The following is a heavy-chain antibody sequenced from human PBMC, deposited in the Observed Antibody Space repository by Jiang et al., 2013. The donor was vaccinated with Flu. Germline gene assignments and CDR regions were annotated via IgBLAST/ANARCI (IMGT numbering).Heavy chain of an antibody. D-gene: IGHD3-10*01. CDR3: AKGSYGSGSYYYHYYGMDV. V-gene: IGHV3-30*18. J-gene: IGHJ6*02. CDR2: ISYDGSNK. CDR1: GFTFSTYG. Sequence: RSLRLSCAASGFTFSTYGMHWVRQAPGKGLEWVAVISYDGSNKYSADSVKGRFTISRDNSKNTLYLQMNSLRAEDTALYYCAKGSYGSGSYYYHYYGMDVWGQGTTVTVSS.